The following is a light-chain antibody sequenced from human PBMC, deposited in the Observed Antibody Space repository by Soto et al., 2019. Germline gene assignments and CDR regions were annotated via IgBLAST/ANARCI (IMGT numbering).Light chain of an antibody. V-gene: IGLV2-14*01. CDR3: SSYTSSSTYV. Sequence: QSALTQPASASGSPGQSIIISCTGASSGGGDYNYVSWYQHHPGKAPKRLINEVNNRPPGVSDRFSGSNAGNVASRTISWLQAEDEADYYCSSYTSSSTYVFGTGTNVTVL. J-gene: IGLJ1*01. CDR2: EVN. CDR1: SSGGGDYNY.